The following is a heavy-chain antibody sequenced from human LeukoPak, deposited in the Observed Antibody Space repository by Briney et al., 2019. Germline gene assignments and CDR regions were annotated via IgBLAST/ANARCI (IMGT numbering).Heavy chain of an antibody. CDR3: AREVGWGWYDGY. V-gene: IGHV1-69*06. D-gene: IGHD6-19*01. Sequence: ASVKVSCKASGGTFSSYAISWVRQAPGQGLEWMGGIIPIFGTANYAQKFQGRVTITADKSTSTAYMELSSLRAEDTAVYYCAREVGWGWYDGYWGQGTLVTVSS. CDR2: IIPIFGTA. J-gene: IGHJ4*02. CDR1: GGTFSSYA.